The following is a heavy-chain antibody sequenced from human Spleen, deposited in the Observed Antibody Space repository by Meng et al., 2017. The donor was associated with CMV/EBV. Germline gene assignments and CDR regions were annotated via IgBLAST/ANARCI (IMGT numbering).Heavy chain of an antibody. J-gene: IGHJ3*02. Sequence: GSLRLSCSVSGGSISSTSYYWGWIRQPPGKGLEWIGSTYHSGSMSGNPSLKSRVTMSVDTSKNQFSLKLSSVTAADTAMYYCARASYGYSAFDIWGQGTMVTVSS. CDR2: TYHSGSM. V-gene: IGHV4-39*07. CDR1: GGSISSTSYY. D-gene: IGHD5-18*01. CDR3: ARASYGYSAFDI.